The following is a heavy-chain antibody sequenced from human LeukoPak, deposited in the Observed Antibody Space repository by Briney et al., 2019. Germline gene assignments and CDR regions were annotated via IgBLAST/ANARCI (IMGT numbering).Heavy chain of an antibody. CDR3: ARAGGYSSSWHTGYYYYYYMDV. CDR1: GGSISSSNW. CDR2: IYHSGST. Sequence: PSETLSLTCAVSGGSISSSNWWSWVRQPPGKGLEWIGEIYHSGSTNYNPSLKSRVTISVDTSKNQFSLKLSSVTAADTAVYYCARAGGYSSSWHTGYYYYYYMDVWGKGTTVTVSS. V-gene: IGHV4-4*02. D-gene: IGHD6-13*01. J-gene: IGHJ6*03.